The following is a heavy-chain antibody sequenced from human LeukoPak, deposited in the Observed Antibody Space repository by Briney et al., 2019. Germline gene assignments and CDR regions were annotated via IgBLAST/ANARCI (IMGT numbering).Heavy chain of an antibody. V-gene: IGHV4-59*11. CDR2: LFDSVNT. D-gene: IGHD5-18*01. Sequence: SETLSLTCTVSGGSISSHYWSWIRQPPGKGLEWIAYLFDSVNTKDNPSLQSRLTLSADTSKNRFSLRLSSVIAADTAVYYCATIKRGSIFGYFDFWGQGIKVTVSS. CDR3: ATIKRGSIFGYFDF. CDR1: GGSISSHY. J-gene: IGHJ4*02.